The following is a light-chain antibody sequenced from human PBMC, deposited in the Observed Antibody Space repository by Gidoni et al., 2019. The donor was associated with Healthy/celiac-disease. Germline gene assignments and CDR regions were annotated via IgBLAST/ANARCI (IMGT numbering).Light chain of an antibody. V-gene: IGKV1-5*03. CDR2: KAS. CDR3: QQYNSYSLT. Sequence: DIQMAQSPSTLSASVGDRVTITCRASQSISSWLAWYQQKPGKAPKLLIYKASSLESGVPSRFSGSGSGTEFTLTISSLQPDDFATYYCQQYNSYSLTFGGGTKVEIK. J-gene: IGKJ4*01. CDR1: QSISSW.